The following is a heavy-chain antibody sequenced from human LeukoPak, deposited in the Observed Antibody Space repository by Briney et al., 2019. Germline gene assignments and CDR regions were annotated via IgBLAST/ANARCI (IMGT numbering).Heavy chain of an antibody. V-gene: IGHV5-51*01. CDR2: IYPGDSDT. Sequence: GEPLKISCKGSGYSFTSYWIGWVRQMPGKGLEWMGIIYPGDSDTRYSPSFQGQATISANTSISTAYLQWSSLKASDTAMYCCARKESAQWDFFDMWGQGTMVAVSS. D-gene: IGHD1-26*01. CDR1: GYSFTSYW. CDR3: ARKESAQWDFFDM. J-gene: IGHJ3*02.